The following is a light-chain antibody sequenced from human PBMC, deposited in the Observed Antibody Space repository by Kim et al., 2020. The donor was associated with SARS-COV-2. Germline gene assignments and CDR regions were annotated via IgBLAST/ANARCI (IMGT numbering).Light chain of an antibody. J-gene: IGKJ2*01. CDR3: LLHVIYPYT. V-gene: IGKV1-17*03. CDR2: DAS. Sequence: DIQMTQSPSTMSASVGDRVTITCRASQDIRSFLAWFQHKPGKVPKRLIYDASTLQSGVPARFSGSGSGTEFTLTISSLQPDDFATYYCLLHVIYPYTFGQGTKLEI. CDR1: QDIRSF.